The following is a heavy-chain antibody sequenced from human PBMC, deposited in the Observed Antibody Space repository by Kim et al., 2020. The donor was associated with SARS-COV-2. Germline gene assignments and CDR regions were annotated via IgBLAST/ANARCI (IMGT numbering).Heavy chain of an antibody. J-gene: IGHJ5*02. V-gene: IGHV1-2*02. CDR1: GYTFTGYY. D-gene: IGHD6-19*01. CDR3: ARGGGSGWTGWFDP. CDR2: INPNSGGT. Sequence: ASVKVSCKASGYTFTGYYMHWVRQAPGHGLEWMGWINPNSGGTNYAQKFQGRVTMTRDTSISTAYMELSRLRSDDTAVYYCARGGGSGWTGWFDPWGQGTLVTVSS.